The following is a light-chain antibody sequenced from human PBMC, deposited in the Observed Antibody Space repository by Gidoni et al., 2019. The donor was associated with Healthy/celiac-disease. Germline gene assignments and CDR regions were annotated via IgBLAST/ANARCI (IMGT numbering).Light chain of an antibody. CDR2: RNN. CDR3: AAWDDSLSGWV. V-gene: IGLV1-47*01. Sequence: QSVLTQPPSASGTPGQRVTISCSGSSSNIGSNYVYWYQQLPGTAPKLLIYRNNQRPSGVPDRFSGSKSDTSASLVISGLRSEDEADYYCAAWDDSLSGWVFGGGTKLTVL. J-gene: IGLJ3*02. CDR1: SSNIGSNY.